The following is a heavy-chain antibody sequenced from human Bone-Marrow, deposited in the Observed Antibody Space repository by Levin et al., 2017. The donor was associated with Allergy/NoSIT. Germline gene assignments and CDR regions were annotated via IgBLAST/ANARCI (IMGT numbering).Heavy chain of an antibody. CDR3: ARDEGIATGGFDY. CDR2: IYYSGNS. V-gene: IGHV4-59*01. Sequence: NSSETLSLTCNVSGGSISDYYWSWIRQPPGKGLEWIGYIYYSGNSNYNPSLKSRVTISLDTSKNQFSLKLSSVTAADTAVYYCARDEGIATGGFDYWGQGTLVTVSS. J-gene: IGHJ4*02. CDR1: GGSISDYY. D-gene: IGHD6-13*01.